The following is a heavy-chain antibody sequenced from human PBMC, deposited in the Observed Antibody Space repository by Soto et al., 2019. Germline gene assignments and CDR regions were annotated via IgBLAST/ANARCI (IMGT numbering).Heavy chain of an antibody. D-gene: IGHD6-13*01. J-gene: IGHJ5*02. Sequence: EVQLLESGGGLVQPGGSLRLSCTGSGFTFSSYAMNWVRQAPGKGLECVSTISGSGGTTYYEDSVKGRFTISRDNSKNPLYLQMSSLRAEDTAVYYCAKNGRAAAMYNWFDPWGQGTLVTVSS. CDR3: AKNGRAAAMYNWFDP. CDR1: GFTFSSYA. V-gene: IGHV3-23*01. CDR2: ISGSGGTT.